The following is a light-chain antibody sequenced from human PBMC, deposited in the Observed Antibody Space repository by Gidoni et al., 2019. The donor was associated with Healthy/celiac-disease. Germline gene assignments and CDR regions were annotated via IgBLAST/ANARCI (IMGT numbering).Light chain of an antibody. Sequence: QSALTQPASVSGSPGQSITISCTGTSSDVGGYNYVSWYQQHPGKAPKLMIYEVSNRPSGVSTLFSGSQSGNTASLTISGLQAEDAADYYCSSYTSSITLVVFGGGTKLTVL. CDR3: SSYTSSITLVV. J-gene: IGLJ2*01. CDR1: SSDVGGYNY. CDR2: EVS. V-gene: IGLV2-14*01.